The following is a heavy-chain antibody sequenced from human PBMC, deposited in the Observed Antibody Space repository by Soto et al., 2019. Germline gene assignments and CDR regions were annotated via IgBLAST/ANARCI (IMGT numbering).Heavy chain of an antibody. D-gene: IGHD2-8*01. J-gene: IGHJ4*02. Sequence: SQTLSLTCAISGGRVSSHSAAWNWIRQSPSRGLEWLGRAYSRSDWFTDYALSVKSRISINADTSKNQFSLHLNSVTPEDTAVYYCPRGNGGVFAYWGERTLVTVSS. CDR2: AYSRSDWFT. CDR3: PRGNGGVFAY. CDR1: GGRVSSHSAA. V-gene: IGHV6-1*01.